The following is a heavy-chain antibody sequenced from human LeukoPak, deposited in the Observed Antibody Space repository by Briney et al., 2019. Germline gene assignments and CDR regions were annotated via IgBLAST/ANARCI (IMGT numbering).Heavy chain of an antibody. Sequence: SETLSLTCTVSGGSVSSGSYYWPWIRQPPGKGLEWIGYIYYSGCTNYNPSLKSRIIISVDTSKNQFSLKLSSVTAADTAVYYCARAIRMVRGVIPFYYGMDVWGKGTTVTVSS. CDR1: GGSVSSGSYY. J-gene: IGHJ6*04. CDR3: ARAIRMVRGVIPFYYGMDV. V-gene: IGHV4-61*01. D-gene: IGHD3-10*01. CDR2: IYYSGCT.